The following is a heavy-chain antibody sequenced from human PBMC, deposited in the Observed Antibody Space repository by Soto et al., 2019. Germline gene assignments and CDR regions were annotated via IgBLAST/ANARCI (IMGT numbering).Heavy chain of an antibody. D-gene: IGHD6-13*01. CDR2: IIPIFGTA. J-gene: IGHJ6*02. V-gene: IGHV1-69*13. CDR3: ARGYSSTIESHYGMDV. Sequence: GASVKVSCKASGGTFSSYAISWVRQAPGQGLEWMGGIIPIFGTANYAQKFQGRVTITADESTSTAYMELSSLRSEDTAVYYCARGYSSTIESHYGMDVWGQGTTVTVSS. CDR1: GGTFSSYA.